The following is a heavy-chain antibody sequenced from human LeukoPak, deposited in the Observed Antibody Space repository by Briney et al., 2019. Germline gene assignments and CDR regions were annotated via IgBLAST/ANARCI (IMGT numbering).Heavy chain of an antibody. Sequence: SETLSLTCTVSGYSISSGYYWGWIRQPPGKGLEWIGSIYHSGSTYYNPSLKSRVTISVDTSKNQFSLKLSSVTAADTAVYYCARLIVVAYYMDVWGKGTTVTVSS. V-gene: IGHV4-38-2*02. CDR1: GYSISSGYY. CDR2: IYHSGST. CDR3: ARLIVVAYYMDV. J-gene: IGHJ6*03. D-gene: IGHD2-15*01.